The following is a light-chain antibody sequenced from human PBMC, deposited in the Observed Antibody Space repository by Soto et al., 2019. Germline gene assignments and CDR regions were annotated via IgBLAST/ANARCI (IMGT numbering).Light chain of an antibody. CDR2: RNN. CDR1: SSNIGTNS. CDR3: AAWDDSLTCYV. V-gene: IGLV1-47*01. Sequence: QSVLTQPPSASGTPGQRVTISCSGSSSNIGTNSIYWYQQLPGTAPKLLIYRNNQRPSGVPDRFSGSKSGTSASLAISGLRSEDEADYYCAAWDDSLTCYVFGTGTKVTVL. J-gene: IGLJ1*01.